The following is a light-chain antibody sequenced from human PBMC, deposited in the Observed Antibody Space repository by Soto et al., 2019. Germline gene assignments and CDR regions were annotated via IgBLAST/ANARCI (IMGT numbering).Light chain of an antibody. V-gene: IGKV1-5*03. J-gene: IGKJ3*01. Sequence: DIQMTQSPSTLSASVGDRVTITCRASRTISSWLAWYQQKPGKAPNLLIYKASNSESGVPSRFSGTGSGTEFTLTVSSLQPEDFATYYCQQLFMYPPTFGPGTKVDIK. CDR3: QQLFMYPPT. CDR2: KAS. CDR1: RTISSW.